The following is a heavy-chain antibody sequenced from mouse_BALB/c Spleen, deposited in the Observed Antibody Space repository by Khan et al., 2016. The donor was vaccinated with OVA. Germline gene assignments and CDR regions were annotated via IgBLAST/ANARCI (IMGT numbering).Heavy chain of an antibody. V-gene: IGHV1S81*02. CDR1: GYTFTSYW. CDR2: INPSNGRT. Sequence: QVQLQQPGAELVKPGASVKLSCKASGYTFTSYWMHWVKQRPGQGLEWIGEINPSNGRTNYNEKFKSKATLTVDKSSNTAYMQLSSLTSEDSAVYDGARSTMITTEFAYWGQGTLVTVSA. D-gene: IGHD2-4*01. J-gene: IGHJ3*01. CDR3: ARSTMITTEFAY.